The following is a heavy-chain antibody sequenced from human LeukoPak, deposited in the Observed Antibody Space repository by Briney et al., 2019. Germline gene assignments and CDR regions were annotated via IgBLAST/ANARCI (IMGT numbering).Heavy chain of an antibody. D-gene: IGHD1-26*01. CDR1: GFTFNNYP. J-gene: IGHJ3*01. Sequence: PGGSLRLSCAASGFTFNNYPMTWVRQAPGKGLEWVSNLSGSGDITYYADSVKGRFTISRDNSKNTLYLQMNSLIAEDTAVYYCAKDLSRIVGVSRDTFDFCVQGTMVTV. CDR3: AKDLSRIVGVSRDTFDF. CDR2: LSGSGDIT. V-gene: IGHV3-23*01.